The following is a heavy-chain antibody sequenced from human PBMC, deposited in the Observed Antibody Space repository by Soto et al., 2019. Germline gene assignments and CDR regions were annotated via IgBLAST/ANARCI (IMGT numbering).Heavy chain of an antibody. CDR3: ARDVSGDYWFDP. J-gene: IGHJ5*02. Sequence: LSLTCTVSGGSISSYYWSWIRQPPGKGLEWIGYIYYSGSTNYNPSLKSRVTISVDTSKNQFSLKLSSVTAADTAVYYCARDVSGDYWFDPWGQGTLVTVSS. CDR2: IYYSGST. V-gene: IGHV4-59*01. D-gene: IGHD4-17*01. CDR1: GGSISSYY.